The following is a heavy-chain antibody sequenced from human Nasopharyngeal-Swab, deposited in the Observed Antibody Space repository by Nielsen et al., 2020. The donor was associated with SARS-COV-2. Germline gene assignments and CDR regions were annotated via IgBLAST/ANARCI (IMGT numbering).Heavy chain of an antibody. CDR3: ARGSSSGFLLDY. Sequence: GGSLRLSCAASGFTFSSYGMHWVRQAPGKGLEWVAVIWYDGTNKYYADSVKGRFTISRDNSKNTLYLQMNSLRAEDTAVYYCARGSSSGFLLDYWGQGTLVTVSS. CDR1: GFTFSSYG. V-gene: IGHV3-33*01. J-gene: IGHJ4*02. CDR2: IWYDGTNK. D-gene: IGHD6-6*01.